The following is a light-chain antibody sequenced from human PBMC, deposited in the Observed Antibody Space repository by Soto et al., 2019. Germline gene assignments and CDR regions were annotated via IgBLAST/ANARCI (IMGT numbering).Light chain of an antibody. J-gene: IGLJ1*01. CDR2: DVA. V-gene: IGLV2-14*03. CDR3: VSFTSSTTYV. Sequence: SVLSQPASVSASPGQSITISCTGTSSDVGGSNFVSWYQQHPGKPPKLIIYDVATRPPGVSNRFSGSKSGSTASLIISRLQTEDEADYYCVSFTSSTTYVFGSGTKLTVL. CDR1: SSDVGGSNF.